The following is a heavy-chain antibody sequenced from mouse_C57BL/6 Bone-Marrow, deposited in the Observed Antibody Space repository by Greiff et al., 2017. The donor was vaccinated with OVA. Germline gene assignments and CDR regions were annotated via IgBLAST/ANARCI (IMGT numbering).Heavy chain of an antibody. CDR2: IDPENGDT. V-gene: IGHV14-4*01. CDR3: TTWYYGSSFYFDY. Sequence: VQLQQSGAELVRPGASVKLSCTASGFNIKDDYMHWVKQRPEQGLEGIGWIDPENGDTEYASKFQGKATITADTSTNTANLQLSSLTYEVTAVYSGTTWYYGSSFYFDYWGQGTTLPVSS. J-gene: IGHJ2*01. CDR1: GFNIKDDY. D-gene: IGHD1-1*01.